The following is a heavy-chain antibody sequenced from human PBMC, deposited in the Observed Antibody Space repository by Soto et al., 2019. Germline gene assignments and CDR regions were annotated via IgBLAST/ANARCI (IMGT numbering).Heavy chain of an antibody. CDR1: GGSISSSNW. J-gene: IGHJ6*02. V-gene: IGHV4-4*02. D-gene: IGHD4-17*01. CDR3: ARDKSGYGDPNPILGMDV. CDR2: IYHSGST. Sequence: QVQLQESGPGLVKPSGTLSLTCAVSGGSISSSNWWSWVRQPPGKGLEWIGEIYHSGSTNYHPSLKSRVTISVDKSKNQFSRKLSSVTAADTAVYYCARDKSGYGDPNPILGMDVWGQGTTVTVSS.